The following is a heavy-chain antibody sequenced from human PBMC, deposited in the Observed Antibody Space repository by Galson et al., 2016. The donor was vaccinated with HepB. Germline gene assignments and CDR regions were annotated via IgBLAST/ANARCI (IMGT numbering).Heavy chain of an antibody. CDR2: IYPGDSDT. Sequence: QSGAEVKKPGESLKISCQGSGYKFTSYWIGWVRQVPGKGLEWMGTIYPGDSDTRYSPSFQGQATISVDKSISTAYLQWSSLKASDSAMYYCARHELHSNSWYMDSWGQGTLVTVSS. CDR1: GYKFTSYW. D-gene: IGHD6-13*01. CDR3: ARHELHSNSWYMDS. V-gene: IGHV5-51*01. J-gene: IGHJ4*02.